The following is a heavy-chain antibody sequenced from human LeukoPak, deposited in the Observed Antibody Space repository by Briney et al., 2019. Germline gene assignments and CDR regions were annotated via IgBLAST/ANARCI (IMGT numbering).Heavy chain of an antibody. Sequence: SETLSLTCTVSGGSISNYYWSWIRQPPGKGLEWIGYIYFSGSTNYNPSLKSRVTISVDTSKNQFSLKLSSVTAADTAVYYCAREDTYYYYMGVWGKGTTVTVSS. CDR1: GGSISNYY. CDR3: AREDTYYYYMGV. V-gene: IGHV4-59*01. J-gene: IGHJ6*03. D-gene: IGHD5-18*01. CDR2: IYFSGST.